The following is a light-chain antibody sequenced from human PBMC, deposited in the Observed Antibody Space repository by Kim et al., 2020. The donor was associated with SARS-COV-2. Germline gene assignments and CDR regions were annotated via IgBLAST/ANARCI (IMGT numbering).Light chain of an antibody. CDR3: QQYDNFPT. CDR2: DAS. CDR1: QDIRDY. Sequence: DIQMTQSPSSLSASVGDRVTITCQASQDIRDYLNWYQQRPGKAPKLLIYDASHLETGVPSRFSGSGSGTHFTFTITSLQPEDIATYYCQQYDNFPTFGGGTKVDIK. J-gene: IGKJ4*01. V-gene: IGKV1-33*01.